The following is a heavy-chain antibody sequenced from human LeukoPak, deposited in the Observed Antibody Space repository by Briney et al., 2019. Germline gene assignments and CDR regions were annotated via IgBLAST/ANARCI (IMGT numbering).Heavy chain of an antibody. CDR2: INSDGSST. CDR1: GFTFSSYW. Sequence: PGGSLRLSCAASGFTFSSYWMHWVCQAPGKWLVWVSRINSDGSSTSYADSVKGRFTISRDNAKNTLYLHMNSLRAEDTAVYYCARQVERYFDWLSGNYFDYWGQGTLVTVSS. V-gene: IGHV3-74*01. CDR3: ARQVERYFDWLSGNYFDY. D-gene: IGHD3-9*01. J-gene: IGHJ4*02.